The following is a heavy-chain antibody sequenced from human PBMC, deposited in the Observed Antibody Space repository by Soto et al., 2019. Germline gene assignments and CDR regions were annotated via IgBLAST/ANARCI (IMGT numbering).Heavy chain of an antibody. J-gene: IGHJ2*01. D-gene: IGHD3-22*01. CDR3: ARDSYSYDRNNYYLAEGWYFDL. CDR2: IIPMFGTV. V-gene: IGHV1-69*12. CDR1: GGTFSSYG. Sequence: QVQLVQSGAEVKKPGSSVKVSCEASGGTFSSYGISWVRQAPGQGLEWMGGIIPMFGTVNYAQKFQGRVTITADESTSKAYMELSSLRSEDTAVFYCARDSYSYDRNNYYLAEGWYFDLWGRGTLVTVSS.